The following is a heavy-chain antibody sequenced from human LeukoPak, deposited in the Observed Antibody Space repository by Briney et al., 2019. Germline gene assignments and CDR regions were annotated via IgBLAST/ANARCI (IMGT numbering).Heavy chain of an antibody. D-gene: IGHD5-18*01. J-gene: IGHJ4*02. CDR3: ARHAVEATAFDF. CDR2: ISASGRT. CDR1: AASVNDYY. Sequence: SETLSLTCGVSAASVNDYYWSWIRRPPGKGLEWIGYISASGRTNNNPSLKSRVTMSIDTSRNQFSLELNSVTAADTAVYYCARHAVEATAFDFWGQGTLVTVSS. V-gene: IGHV4-4*09.